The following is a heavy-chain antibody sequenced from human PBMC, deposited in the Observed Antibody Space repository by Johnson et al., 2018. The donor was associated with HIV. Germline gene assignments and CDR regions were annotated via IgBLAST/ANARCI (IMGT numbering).Heavy chain of an antibody. V-gene: IGHV3-30*14. CDR1: GFTFSSYA. CDR2: ISYDGSNK. Sequence: VQLVESGGGVVQPGRSLRLSCAASGFTFSSYAMHWVRQAPGKGLEWVAVISYDGSNKYYADSVKGRFTISRDNSNNTLYLQMTSLRAEDTAVYYCTRPDYYGSGTADVFDIWGQGTMVTVSS. CDR3: TRPDYYGSGTADVFDI. J-gene: IGHJ3*02. D-gene: IGHD3-10*01.